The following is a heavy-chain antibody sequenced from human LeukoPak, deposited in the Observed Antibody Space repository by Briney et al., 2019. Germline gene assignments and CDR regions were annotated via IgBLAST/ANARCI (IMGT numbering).Heavy chain of an antibody. Sequence: RASVKVSRKASGYTFTGYYMHWVRQAPGQGLEWMGWINPNSGGTNYAQKFQGRVTMTRDTSISTAYMELSRLRSDDTAVYYCARGDGSGWYDFDYWGQGTLVTVSS. D-gene: IGHD6-19*01. V-gene: IGHV1-2*02. CDR3: ARGDGSGWYDFDY. J-gene: IGHJ4*02. CDR2: INPNSGGT. CDR1: GYTFTGYY.